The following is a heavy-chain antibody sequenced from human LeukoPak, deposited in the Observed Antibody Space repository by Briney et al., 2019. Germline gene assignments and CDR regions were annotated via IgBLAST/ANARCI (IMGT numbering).Heavy chain of an antibody. D-gene: IGHD3-3*01. CDR3: ASRITIFGVERASYYYYGMDV. Sequence: PGRSLRLSCAASGFTFSSYGMHWVRQAPGKGLEWVAVIWYDGSNKYYADSVKGRFTISRDNSKNTLYLQMNSLRAEDTAVYYCASRITIFGVERASYYYYGMDVWGQGTTVTVSS. CDR1: GFTFSSYG. CDR2: IWYDGSNK. V-gene: IGHV3-33*01. J-gene: IGHJ6*02.